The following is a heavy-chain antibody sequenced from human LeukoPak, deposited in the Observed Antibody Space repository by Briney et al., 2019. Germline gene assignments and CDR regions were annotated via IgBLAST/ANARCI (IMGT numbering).Heavy chain of an antibody. CDR3: VRGYSFGPYGMDV. CDR2: ISDSGGST. J-gene: IGHJ6*02. D-gene: IGHD2-15*01. Sequence: GGSLRLSCSASGFPFSSYAMHWVRQAPGKGLEYVSAISDSGGSTYYADSVKGRFTISRDNFKNTLYLQMSSLRAEDTAVYFCVRGYSFGPYGMDVWGQGTTVTVSS. CDR1: GFPFSSYA. V-gene: IGHV3-64D*09.